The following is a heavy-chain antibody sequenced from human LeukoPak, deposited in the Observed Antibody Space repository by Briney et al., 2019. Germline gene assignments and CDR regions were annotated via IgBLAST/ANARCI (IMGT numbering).Heavy chain of an antibody. D-gene: IGHD1-26*01. CDR1: GYTFTSYH. CDR3: ARDPDSGSYPGYYFDY. Sequence: ASVKVSCKSSGYTFTSYHVHWVRQAPGQGLEGMGIINSSGGSSSYAQKFQGRVTMTRDPSTSTVYMELSSLRSEDTAVYYCARDPDSGSYPGYYFDYWGQGTLVTVSS. V-gene: IGHV1-46*01. CDR2: INSSGGSS. J-gene: IGHJ4*02.